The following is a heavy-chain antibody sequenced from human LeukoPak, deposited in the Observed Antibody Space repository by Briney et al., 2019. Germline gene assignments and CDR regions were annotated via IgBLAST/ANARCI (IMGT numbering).Heavy chain of an antibody. CDR2: INPNSGGT. J-gene: IGHJ4*02. CDR1: GYTFTGYY. D-gene: IGHD4-17*01. CDR3: ARDPRYYGDPNYFDY. Sequence: ASVKVSCKASGYTFTGYYMHWVRQAPGQGLEWMGWINPNSGGTNYAQKFQGRVTMTRDMSISTAYMELSRLRSDDTAVYYCARDPRYYGDPNYFDYWGQGTLVTVSS. V-gene: IGHV1-2*02.